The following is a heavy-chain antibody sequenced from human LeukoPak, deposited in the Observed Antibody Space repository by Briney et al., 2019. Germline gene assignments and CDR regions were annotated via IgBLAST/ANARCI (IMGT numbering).Heavy chain of an antibody. D-gene: IGHD2-15*01. Sequence: KPSETLSLTCAVYGGSFSGYYWSWIRQPPGKGLEWIGEISHSGSTNYNPSLKSRVTISVDTSKNQFSLKLSSVTAADTAVYYCARGRYCSGGSCYSFGYYYYMDVWGKGTTVTVSS. CDR3: ARGRYCSGGSCYSFGYYYYMDV. J-gene: IGHJ6*03. CDR2: ISHSGST. CDR1: GGSFSGYY. V-gene: IGHV4-34*01.